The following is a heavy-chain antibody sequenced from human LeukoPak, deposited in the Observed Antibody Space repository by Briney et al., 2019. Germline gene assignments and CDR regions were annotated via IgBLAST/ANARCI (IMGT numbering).Heavy chain of an antibody. D-gene: IGHD3-3*01. Sequence: GESLKISCQGSGYSFTSYWIGWVRQMPGKGLGWIGIIYPGDSDTRYSPSFQGQVPISADKSISTAYLQWSSLKASDTAMYYCARRITIGVNWFDPWGQGTLVTVSS. CDR2: IYPGDSDT. V-gene: IGHV5-51*01. J-gene: IGHJ5*02. CDR1: GYSFTSYW. CDR3: ARRITIGVNWFDP.